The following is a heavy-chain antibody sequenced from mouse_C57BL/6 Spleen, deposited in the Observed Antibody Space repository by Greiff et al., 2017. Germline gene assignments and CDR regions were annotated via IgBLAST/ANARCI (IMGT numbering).Heavy chain of an antibody. D-gene: IGHD2-3*01. V-gene: IGHV1-64*01. J-gene: IGHJ3*01. CDR3: ARWLLQFAY. CDR1: GYTFTSYW. Sequence: QVQLQQPGAELVKPGASVNLSCKASGYTFTSYWMHWVKQRPGQGLEWIGMIHPNSGSTNYNEKFKSKATLTVDKSSSTAYMQLSSLTSEDSAVYYCARWLLQFAYWGQGTLVTVSA. CDR2: IHPNSGST.